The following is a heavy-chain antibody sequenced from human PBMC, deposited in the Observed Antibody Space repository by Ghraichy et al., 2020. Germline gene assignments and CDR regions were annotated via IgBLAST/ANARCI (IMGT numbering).Heavy chain of an antibody. J-gene: IGHJ6*02. CDR2: ISSSSSYI. Sequence: GESLNISCAASGFTFSSYSMNWVRQAPGKGLEWVSSISSSSSYIYYADSVKGRFTISRDNAKNSLYLQMNSLRAEDTAVYYCAREGPHSSGWSGTYYYYGMDVWGQGTTVTVSS. D-gene: IGHD6-19*01. V-gene: IGHV3-21*01. CDR3: AREGPHSSGWSGTYYYYGMDV. CDR1: GFTFSSYS.